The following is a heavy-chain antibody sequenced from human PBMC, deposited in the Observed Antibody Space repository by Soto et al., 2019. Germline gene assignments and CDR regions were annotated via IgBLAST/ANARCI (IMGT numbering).Heavy chain of an antibody. CDR3: AGDLAAGNCDY. CDR2: INAYNGNT. Sequence: ASVKVSCKAFGYRFTSYGIGWARQAPGQGLEWMGWINAYNGNTNYAQKLQGRVTMTTDTSTSTAYMELRSLRSDDTAVYYCAGDLAAGNCDYWGQGTLVTSPQ. J-gene: IGHJ4*02. D-gene: IGHD6-13*01. CDR1: GYRFTSYG. V-gene: IGHV1-18*01.